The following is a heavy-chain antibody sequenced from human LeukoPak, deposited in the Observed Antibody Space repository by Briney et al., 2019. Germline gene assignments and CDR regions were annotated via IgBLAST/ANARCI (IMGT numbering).Heavy chain of an antibody. J-gene: IGHJ5*02. CDR2: IYYSGST. CDR3: AREGTAGTNLNWFDP. CDR1: GGSLTSHY. V-gene: IGHV4-59*11. Sequence: PSETLSLTCTVSGGSLTSHYWSWIRQPPGKGLEWIGYIYYSGSTNFNPSLKSRVTISVDTSKNQFSLKLSSVTAADTAVYYCAREGTAGTNLNWFDPWGQGTLVTVSS. D-gene: IGHD1-1*01.